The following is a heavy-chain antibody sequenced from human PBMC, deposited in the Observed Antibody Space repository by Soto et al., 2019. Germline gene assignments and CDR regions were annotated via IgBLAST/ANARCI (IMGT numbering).Heavy chain of an antibody. CDR2: IFSGGST. V-gene: IGHV3-66*01. CDR1: GFTVSSNY. J-gene: IGHJ4*02. CDR3: ATRVTAGN. D-gene: IGHD2-21*02. Sequence: EVQLVESGGGLVQPGGSLRLSCVASGFTVSSNYMSWVRQAPGKGLEWVSVIFSGGSTNYADSVKGRFTISRDNSQNTLYLQMNSLRAEDTAVYYCATRVTAGNWGQGTLVTVYS.